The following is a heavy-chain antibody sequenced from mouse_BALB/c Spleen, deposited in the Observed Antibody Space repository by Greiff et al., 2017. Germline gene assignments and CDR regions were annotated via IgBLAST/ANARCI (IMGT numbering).Heavy chain of an antibody. J-gene: IGHJ3*01. V-gene: IGHV14-3*02. D-gene: IGHD2-14*01. Sequence: VQLQQSGAELVKPGASVKLSCTASGFNIKDTYMHWVKQRPEQGLEWIGRIDPANGNTKYDPKFQGKATITADTSSNTAYPQLSSLTSEDTAVYYCARYYRYDWFAYWGQGTLVTVSA. CDR2: IDPANGNT. CDR3: ARYYRYDWFAY. CDR1: GFNIKDTY.